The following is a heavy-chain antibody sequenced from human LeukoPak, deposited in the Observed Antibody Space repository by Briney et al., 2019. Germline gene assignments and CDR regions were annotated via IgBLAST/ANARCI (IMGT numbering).Heavy chain of an antibody. CDR2: INPNSGGT. CDR3: ARVSNRWLVSVTSLGY. J-gene: IGHJ4*02. Sequence: AASVKVSCKASGYTFTGYYMHWVRQAPGQGLEWMGWINPNSGGTNYAQKFQGRVTMTRDTSISTAYMELSRLRSDDTAVYYCARVSNRWLVSVTSLGYWGQGTLATVSS. V-gene: IGHV1-2*02. CDR1: GYTFTGYY. D-gene: IGHD6-19*01.